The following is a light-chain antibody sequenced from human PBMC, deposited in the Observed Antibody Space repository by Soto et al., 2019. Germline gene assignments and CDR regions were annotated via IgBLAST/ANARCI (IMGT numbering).Light chain of an antibody. Sequence: HSALTXPASVSGSPGQSITISCTGTSSDVGGYNYVSWYQQHPGKAPKLMIYEVSNRPSGVSNRFSGSKSGNTASLTISGVQAEDEADYYCTSYTSSSTPYVFGTGTKVTVL. J-gene: IGLJ1*01. CDR1: SSDVGGYNY. CDR3: TSYTSSSTPYV. V-gene: IGLV2-14*01. CDR2: EVS.